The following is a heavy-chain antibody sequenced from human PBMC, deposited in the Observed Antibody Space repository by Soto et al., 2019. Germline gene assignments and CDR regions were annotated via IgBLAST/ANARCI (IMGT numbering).Heavy chain of an antibody. Sequence: GGSLRLSCEASGFSFSTYSMHWVRQAPGKGLEWVSSIGRRSDIYYADSVKGRFTISRDNAKNSVSLQMNSLRDEDTAVYYCAREETAWPLAYGLDVWGQGATVTVSS. CDR2: IGRRSDI. CDR3: AREETAWPLAYGLDV. D-gene: IGHD2-21*02. CDR1: GFSFSTYS. J-gene: IGHJ6*02. V-gene: IGHV3-21*01.